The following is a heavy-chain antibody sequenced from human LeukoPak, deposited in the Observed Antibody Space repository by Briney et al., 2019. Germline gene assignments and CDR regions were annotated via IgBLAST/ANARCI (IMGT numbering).Heavy chain of an antibody. Sequence: DSGPTLVNPPPSLSLTCTFCVISLSTRGGGVGWIRQPPGKALKWLSLNYWDDDKRYSPSLKSRLTITKDTSLNQVVLTMTNMDPVDTATYYCAHRGHGSGSYYPQTFDYWGQGTLVTVSS. J-gene: IGHJ4*02. V-gene: IGHV2-5*02. CDR2: NYWDDDK. CDR1: VISLSTRGGG. D-gene: IGHD3-10*01. CDR3: AHRGHGSGSYYPQTFDY.